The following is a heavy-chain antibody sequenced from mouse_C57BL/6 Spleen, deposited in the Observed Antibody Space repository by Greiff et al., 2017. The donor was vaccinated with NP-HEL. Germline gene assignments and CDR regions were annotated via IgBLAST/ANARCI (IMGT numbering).Heavy chain of an antibody. CDR3: AKKGSLYYAMDY. D-gene: IGHD3-2*02. Sequence: VQVVESGPGLVQPSQSLSITCTVSGFSLTSYGVHWVRQPPGKGLEWLGVIWSGGSTDYNAAFISRLSISKDNSKSQVFFKMNSLQADDTAIYYCAKKGSLYYAMDYWGQGTSVTVSS. V-gene: IGHV2-4*01. J-gene: IGHJ4*01. CDR1: GFSLTSYG. CDR2: IWSGGST.